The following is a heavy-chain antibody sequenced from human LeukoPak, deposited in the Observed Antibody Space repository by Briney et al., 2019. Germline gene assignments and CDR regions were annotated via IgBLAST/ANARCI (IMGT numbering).Heavy chain of an antibody. Sequence: ASVKVSCKASGYTFTSYDINWVRQATGQGLEWMGWMNPNSGNTGYAQKFQGRVTVTRNTSISTAYMELSSLRSEDTAVYYCARDHKIAARPYYYYYYMDVWGKGTTVTVSS. D-gene: IGHD6-6*01. CDR1: GYTFTSYD. J-gene: IGHJ6*03. V-gene: IGHV1-8*01. CDR3: ARDHKIAARPYYYYYYMDV. CDR2: MNPNSGNT.